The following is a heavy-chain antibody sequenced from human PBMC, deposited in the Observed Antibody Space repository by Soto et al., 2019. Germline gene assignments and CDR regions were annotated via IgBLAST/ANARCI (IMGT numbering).Heavy chain of an antibody. D-gene: IGHD3-10*01. Sequence: ASVKVSCKASGYTFTGYYMHWVRQAPGQGLEWMGWISAYNGNTNYAQKLQGRVTMTTDTSTSTAYMELRGLRSDDTAVYYCARDRYYYGSGSYYISWFDPWGQGTLVPSPQ. J-gene: IGHJ5*02. CDR3: ARDRYYYGSGSYYISWFDP. CDR1: GYTFTGYY. V-gene: IGHV1-18*04. CDR2: ISAYNGNT.